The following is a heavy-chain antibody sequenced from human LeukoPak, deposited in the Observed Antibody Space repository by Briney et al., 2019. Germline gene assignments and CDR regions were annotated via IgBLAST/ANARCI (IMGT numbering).Heavy chain of an antibody. D-gene: IGHD5-24*01. J-gene: IGHJ4*02. Sequence: GGSLRLSCVASGFPFSSYWMTWVRQAPGKGLEWVANIKQDGSKKSYVDSVKGRFTVSRDNARNSLYLQMNSLRAEDTAIYYCTRVGYIDEGIDYWGQGTLVTVSS. V-gene: IGHV3-7*04. CDR1: GFPFSSYW. CDR3: TRVGYIDEGIDY. CDR2: IKQDGSKK.